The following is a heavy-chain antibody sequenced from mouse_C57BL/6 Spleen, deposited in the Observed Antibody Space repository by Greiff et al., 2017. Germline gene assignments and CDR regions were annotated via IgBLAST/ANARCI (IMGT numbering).Heavy chain of an antibody. CDR1: GYTFTSYW. CDR2: IDPSDSET. J-gene: IGHJ3*01. CDR3: ARPPYYGSSSWFAY. V-gene: IGHV1-52*01. D-gene: IGHD1-1*01. Sequence: QVQLQQSGAELVRPGSSVKLSCKASGYTFTSYWMHWVKQRPIQGLEWIGNIDPSDSETHYNQKFKDKATLTVDKSSSTAYMQLSSLTSEDSAVYYCARPPYYGSSSWFAYWGQGTLVTVSA.